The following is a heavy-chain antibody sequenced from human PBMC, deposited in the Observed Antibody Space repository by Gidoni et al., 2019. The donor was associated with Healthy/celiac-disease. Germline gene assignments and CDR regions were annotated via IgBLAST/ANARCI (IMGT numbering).Heavy chain of an antibody. V-gene: IGHV3-66*02. J-gene: IGHJ4*02. CDR1: GFPVSSNY. D-gene: IGHD3-22*01. Sequence: EVQLVESGGGLVQPGGSLSLSCAASGFPVSSNYMSWVRQAPGKGLEWVSVIYSGGSTYYADSVKGRFTISRDNSKNTLYLQMNSLRAEDTAVYYCARFGYYDSSGYYGFDYWGQGTLVTVSS. CDR2: IYSGGST. CDR3: ARFGYYDSSGYYGFDY.